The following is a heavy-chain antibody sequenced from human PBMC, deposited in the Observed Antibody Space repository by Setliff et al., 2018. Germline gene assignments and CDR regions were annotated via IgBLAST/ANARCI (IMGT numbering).Heavy chain of an antibody. V-gene: IGHV3-11*01. D-gene: IGHD2-8*01. J-gene: IGHJ4*02. Sequence: PGGSLRLSCAASGFTFSDYYMTRIRQAPGKGLEWVSYISRGGNTIYYADSVRGRFTISRDNAKNSLFLQMNSLRAEDTAVYYCARVGVPAVGLYFDYWGQGTLVTVS. CDR3: ARVGVPAVGLYFDY. CDR1: GFTFSDYY. CDR2: ISRGGNTI.